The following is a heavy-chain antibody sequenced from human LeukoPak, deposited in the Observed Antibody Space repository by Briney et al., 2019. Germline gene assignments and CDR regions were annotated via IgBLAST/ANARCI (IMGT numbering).Heavy chain of an antibody. CDR2: INQDGSEK. D-gene: IGHD3-3*01. V-gene: IGHV3-7*01. J-gene: IGHJ4*02. CDR3: ARRGKYYDFWSDPGFDY. Sequence: GGSLRLSCVASGFTFRSYWMSWVRQAPGKGLEWVANINQDGSEKYYVDSVKGRFSISRDNGKNSLHLQMNSLRGEDTAVYYCARRGKYYDFWSDPGFDYWGQGTLVTVSS. CDR1: GFTFRSYW.